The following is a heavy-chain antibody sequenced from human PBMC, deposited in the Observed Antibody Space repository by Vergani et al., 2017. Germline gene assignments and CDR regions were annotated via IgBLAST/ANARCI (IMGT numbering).Heavy chain of an antibody. J-gene: IGHJ4*02. D-gene: IGHD3-22*01. CDR1: GYSLTELT. CDR2: FDPEHGEV. Sequence: QVQLVQSGSEVRKPGASVKVSCQVSGYSLTELTIHWVRQAPGKGLEWMGGFDPEHGEVTFAHHIQGRVTMTEDRSTDTAYMELSSLRPEDTVLYYCAIVTYYYDSSGYYLDYWGQGTLVTVSS. CDR3: AIVTYYYDSSGYYLDY. V-gene: IGHV1-24*01.